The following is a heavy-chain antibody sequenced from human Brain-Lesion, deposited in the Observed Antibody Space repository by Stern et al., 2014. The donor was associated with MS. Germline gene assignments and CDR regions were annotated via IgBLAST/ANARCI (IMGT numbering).Heavy chain of an antibody. Sequence: QLQLQESGPGLVKPSQTLSLSCTVSGGSISSGGYYWSWIRQPAGKGLEWIGRIFKSGSTRYNPSLKSLVTISIDTSKNQFSLRLNPMTAADTAVYYCARGRVVPGFQYYATDVWGQGTTVIVSS. CDR3: ARGRVVPGFQYYATDV. J-gene: IGHJ6*02. V-gene: IGHV4-61*02. CDR1: GGSISSGGYY. D-gene: IGHD2-2*01. CDR2: IFKSGST.